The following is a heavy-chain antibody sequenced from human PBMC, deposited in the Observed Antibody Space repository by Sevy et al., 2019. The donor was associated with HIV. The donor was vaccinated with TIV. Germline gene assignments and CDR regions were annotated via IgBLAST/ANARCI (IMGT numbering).Heavy chain of an antibody. D-gene: IGHD1-7*01. CDR2: MNPNSGNT. V-gene: IGHV1-8*01. J-gene: IGHJ4*02. CDR3: SRLELRRYYFEY. CDR1: GYSFTSYD. Sequence: ASVKVSCKASGYSFTSYDINWVRQATGQGLEWMGWMNPNSGNTGYAQKFQGRVTMTRNTSIGRAYMELSSLRSEDTAVYYCSRLELRRYYFEYWGQGTLVTVSS.